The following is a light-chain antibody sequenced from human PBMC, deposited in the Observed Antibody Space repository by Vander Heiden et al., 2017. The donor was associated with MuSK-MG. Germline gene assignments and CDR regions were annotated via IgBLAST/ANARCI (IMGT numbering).Light chain of an antibody. Sequence: QSALTQPASVSGSPGQSITISCTGTSSDVGSYDLVSWYQQHPGKAPQLMIYEINKRPSGVSNRFSGSKSGNTASLTISGLLAEDQADYYCSSYAGSSNLMFGGGTQLTVL. J-gene: IGLJ3*02. CDR2: EIN. V-gene: IGLV2-23*02. CDR1: SSDVGSYDL. CDR3: SSYAGSSNLM.